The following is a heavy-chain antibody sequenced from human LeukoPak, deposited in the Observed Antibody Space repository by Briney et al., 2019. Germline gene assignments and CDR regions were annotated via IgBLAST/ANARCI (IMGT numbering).Heavy chain of an antibody. CDR3: ARESETSGWYDY. CDR1: GFIFDNYA. J-gene: IGHJ4*02. CDR2: ISGDGGST. D-gene: IGHD6-19*01. V-gene: IGHV3-43*02. Sequence: GSLRLSCAAPGFIFDNYAIHRVRQAPGKGLEFVSLISGDGGSTFYADSVRGRFTISRDNTRKSLSLQMSSLRSEDTALYYCARESETSGWYDYWGQGTLVTVSS.